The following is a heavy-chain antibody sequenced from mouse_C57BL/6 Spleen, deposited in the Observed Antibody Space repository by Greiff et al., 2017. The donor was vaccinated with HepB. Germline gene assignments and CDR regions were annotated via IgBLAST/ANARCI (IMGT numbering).Heavy chain of an antibody. V-gene: IGHV1-64*01. CDR3: AIYDYDGTHSFDY. CDR1: GYTFTSYW. D-gene: IGHD2-4*01. Sequence: VKLQQPGAELVKPGASVKLSCKASGYTFTSYWMHWVKQRPGQGLEWIGMIHPNSGSTNYNEKFKSKATLTVDKSSSTAYMQLSSLTSEDSAVYYCAIYDYDGTHSFDYWGQGTTLTVSS. J-gene: IGHJ2*01. CDR2: IHPNSGST.